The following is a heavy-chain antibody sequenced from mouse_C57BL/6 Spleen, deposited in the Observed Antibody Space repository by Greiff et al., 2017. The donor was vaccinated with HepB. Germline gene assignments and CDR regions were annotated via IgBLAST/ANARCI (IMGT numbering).Heavy chain of an antibody. CDR3: AREGQITTVVLDY. CDR2: IWSGGST. D-gene: IGHD1-1*01. Sequence: VKLMESGPGLVQPSQSLSITCTVSGFSLTSYGVHWVRQSPGKGLEWLGVIWSGGSTDYNAAFISRLSISKDNSKSQVFFKMNSLQADDIAIYYCAREGQITTVVLDYWGQGTTLTVSS. V-gene: IGHV2-2*01. J-gene: IGHJ2*01. CDR1: GFSLTSYG.